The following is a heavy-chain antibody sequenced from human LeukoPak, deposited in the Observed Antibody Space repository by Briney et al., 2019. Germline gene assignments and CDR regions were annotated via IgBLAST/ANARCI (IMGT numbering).Heavy chain of an antibody. D-gene: IGHD5-12*01. CDR1: GFTFSSYW. V-gene: IGHV3-7*01. J-gene: IGHJ4*02. CDR2: INQDASQT. Sequence: PGGSLRLSCAVSGFTFSSYWMTWVRQAPGKGPEWVASINQDASQTYYVDSVKGRFTISRDNAKNSLFLQMSSLRVEDTAIYYCARSWLLVAATRPTDYWGQGTLVTVSS. CDR3: ARSWLLVAATRPTDY.